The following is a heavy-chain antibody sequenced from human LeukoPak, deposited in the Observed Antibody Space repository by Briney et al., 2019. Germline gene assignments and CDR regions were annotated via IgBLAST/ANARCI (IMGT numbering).Heavy chain of an antibody. V-gene: IGHV3-48*04. D-gene: IGHD4-17*01. CDR1: GFIFSKYS. Sequence: GGSLRLSCAASGFIFSKYSMNWVRQAPGKGLEWVSYISSSGSTIYYADSVKGRFTISRDNAKNSLYLQMNSLRAEDTAVYYCARGALDYGDYPSPAFDIWGQGTMVTVSS. J-gene: IGHJ3*02. CDR3: ARGALDYGDYPSPAFDI. CDR2: ISSSGSTI.